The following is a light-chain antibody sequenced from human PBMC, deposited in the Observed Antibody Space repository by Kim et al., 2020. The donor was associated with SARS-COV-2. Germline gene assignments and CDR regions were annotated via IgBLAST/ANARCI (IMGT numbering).Light chain of an antibody. CDR1: KLGSKY. V-gene: IGLV3-1*01. Sequence: SYELTQPPSLSVSPGQTASITCSGNKLGSKYAFWYQQKPGHSPVLVIYQDSKRPSGIPDRFSGSNSGSTATLTISGTQTMDEADYYCQAWDSSIVVFGGGTQLTVL. J-gene: IGLJ2*01. CDR3: QAWDSSIVV. CDR2: QDS.